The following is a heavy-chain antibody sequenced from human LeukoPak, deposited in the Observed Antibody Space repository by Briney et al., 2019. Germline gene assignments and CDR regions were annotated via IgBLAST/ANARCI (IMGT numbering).Heavy chain of an antibody. CDR3: ARDRTYGDYDEKGLDY. D-gene: IGHD4-17*01. V-gene: IGHV1-18*01. CDR1: GYTFTSYG. Sequence: ASVKVSCKASGYTFTSYGISWVRQAPGQGLEWMGRISTYNGNTNYAQKFQGRVTMTRDMSTSTVYMELSSLRSEDTAVYYCARDRTYGDYDEKGLDYWGQGTLVTVSS. J-gene: IGHJ4*02. CDR2: ISTYNGNT.